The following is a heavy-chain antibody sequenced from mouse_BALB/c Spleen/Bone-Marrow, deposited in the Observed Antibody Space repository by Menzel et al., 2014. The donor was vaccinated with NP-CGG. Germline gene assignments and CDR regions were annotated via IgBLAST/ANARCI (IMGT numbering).Heavy chain of an antibody. CDR1: GFNIKDTY. D-gene: IGHD2-14*01. CDR2: IDPANGNT. CDR3: ARFQVRLLLDY. V-gene: IGHV14-3*02. J-gene: IGHJ4*01. Sequence: EVQLQQSGAELVKPGASVKLSCTASGFNIKDTYMHWVKQRPEQGLEWIGRIDPANGNTKYDPKFQGKATITADTSSNTAYLQLSSLTSEDTAVYYCARFQVRLLLDYWGQGTSVTVSS.